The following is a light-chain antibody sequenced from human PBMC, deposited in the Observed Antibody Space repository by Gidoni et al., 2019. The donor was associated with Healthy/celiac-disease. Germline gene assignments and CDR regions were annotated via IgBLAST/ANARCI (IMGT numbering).Light chain of an antibody. V-gene: IGLV3-1*01. Sequence: SYELPQPPSLSLSPGQTASITCSGDKLGDNYACCYKQKPGQSPVLVIYQDSKRPSGIPERFSGSNSGNTATLTISGTQAMDEADYYCQAWDSSTAVFGGGTKLTVL. CDR1: KLGDNY. CDR3: QAWDSSTAV. J-gene: IGLJ2*01. CDR2: QDS.